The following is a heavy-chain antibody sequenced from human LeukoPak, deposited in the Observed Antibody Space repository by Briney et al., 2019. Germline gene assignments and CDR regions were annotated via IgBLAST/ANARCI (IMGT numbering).Heavy chain of an antibody. V-gene: IGHV1-24*01. CDR1: GYTLTELS. CDR2: SDPEDGET. J-gene: IGHJ1*01. CDR3: ATAAVGAPINT. D-gene: IGHD1-26*01. Sequence: SVKLSCKVSGYTLTELSMHWVRQAPGKGLEWMGGSDPEDGETIYAQKFQGRVTMTEDTSTDTAYVELSSLRSEDTAVYYCATAAVGAPINTWGQGTLATVSS.